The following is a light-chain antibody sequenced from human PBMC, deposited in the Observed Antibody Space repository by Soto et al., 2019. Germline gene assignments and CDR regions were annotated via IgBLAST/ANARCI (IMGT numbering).Light chain of an antibody. J-gene: IGLJ2*01. CDR3: SSYSSSIDLSI. V-gene: IGLV2-14*01. CDR1: SSDVGGYNY. Sequence: QSALTQPASVSGSPGQSITISCTGTSSDVGGYNYVSWYQHHPGKAPKLMIYDVNNRPSGVSNRFSGSKSGNTASLRISGLQADDAADYYCSSYSSSIDLSIFGGGTKLTVL. CDR2: DVN.